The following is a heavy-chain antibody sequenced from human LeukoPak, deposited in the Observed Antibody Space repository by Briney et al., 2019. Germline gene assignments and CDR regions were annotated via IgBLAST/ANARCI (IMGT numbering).Heavy chain of an antibody. D-gene: IGHD3-3*01. CDR3: ARGVRDFWSGYHYYFDY. CDR1: GGSISSYY. V-gene: IGHV4-59*08. CDR2: IYYSGST. Sequence: SSETLSLTCTVSGGSISSYYWSWIRQPPGKGLEWIGYIYYSGSTNYNPSLKSRVTISVDTSKNQFSLKLSSVTAADTAVYYCARGVRDFWSGYHYYFDYWGQGTLVTVSS. J-gene: IGHJ4*02.